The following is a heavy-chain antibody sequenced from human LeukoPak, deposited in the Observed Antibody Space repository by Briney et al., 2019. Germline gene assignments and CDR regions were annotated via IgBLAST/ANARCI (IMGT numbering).Heavy chain of an antibody. V-gene: IGHV1-2*02. CDR3: TRSDSSSWENDY. D-gene: IGHD6-13*01. Sequence: ASVKVSCKASGYTYIAYYMHWVRHAPGQGLEWMGWIANSGGTRYAQKFQGRVTMTRDTSISTAYMEVSGLTSDDTAVYYCTRSDSSSWENDYWGQGTLVTVSS. CDR1: GYTYIAYY. J-gene: IGHJ4*02. CDR2: IANSGGT.